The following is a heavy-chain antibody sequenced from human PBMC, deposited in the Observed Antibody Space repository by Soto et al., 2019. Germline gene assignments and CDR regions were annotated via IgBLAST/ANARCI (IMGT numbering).Heavy chain of an antibody. V-gene: IGHV3-30-3*01. J-gene: IGHJ4*02. Sequence: GGSLRLSCAASGFAFSDSSMHWVRQAPGKGLEWVSVIAYDGINKYYADSVQGRFTISRDNSKNTLDLQMNSLRAEDTAVYYCSRGGDSGKYFEYWGQGTLLTVSS. CDR2: IAYDGINK. D-gene: IGHD1-26*01. CDR1: GFAFSDSS. CDR3: SRGGDSGKYFEY.